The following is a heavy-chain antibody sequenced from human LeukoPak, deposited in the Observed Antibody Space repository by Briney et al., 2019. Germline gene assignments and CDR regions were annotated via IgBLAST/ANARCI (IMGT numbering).Heavy chain of an antibody. CDR2: IWFDGSDK. CDR3: ARGRYSYGQTFCDY. Sequence: GRSLRLSCAASGFTFSNYGMHWARQAPGKGLEWLAVIWFDGSDKYYADSVEGRFTISRDNSKNTLYLQMNGLRAEDTALYYCARGRYSYGQTFCDYWGQGTLVTVSS. V-gene: IGHV3-33*08. D-gene: IGHD5-18*01. CDR1: GFTFSNYG. J-gene: IGHJ4*02.